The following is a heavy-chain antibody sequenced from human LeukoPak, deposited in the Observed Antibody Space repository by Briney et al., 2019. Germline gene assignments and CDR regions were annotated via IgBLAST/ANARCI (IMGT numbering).Heavy chain of an antibody. J-gene: IGHJ4*02. CDR2: INPNSGGT. CDR1: GYTFTGYY. Sequence: GASVKVSCKASGYTFTGYYMHWVRQAPGQGLEWMGWINPNSGGTNYAQKFQGRVTMTRDTSISTAYMELSRLRSDDTAVYYCARVLRAYMVRGVMSYWGQGTLATVSS. D-gene: IGHD3-10*01. V-gene: IGHV1-2*02. CDR3: ARVLRAYMVRGVMSY.